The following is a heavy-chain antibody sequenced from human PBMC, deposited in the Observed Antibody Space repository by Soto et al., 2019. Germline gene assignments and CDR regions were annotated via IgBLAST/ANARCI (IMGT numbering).Heavy chain of an antibody. J-gene: IGHJ4*02. CDR2: INHSVSA. D-gene: IGHD5-18*01. Sequence: QVQLQQWGAGLLKPSETLSLTCAVYGGSFSGYYWSWIRQPPGKGLEWIGEINHSVSANYNPSLKSRVTISVATSKNQFALKLSSVTAADTAVYYCARGYSYMYYWGQGTLVTFSS. V-gene: IGHV4-34*01. CDR1: GGSFSGYY. CDR3: ARGYSYMYY.